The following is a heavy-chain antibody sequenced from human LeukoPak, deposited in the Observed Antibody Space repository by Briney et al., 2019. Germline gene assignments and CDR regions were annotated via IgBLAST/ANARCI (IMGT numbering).Heavy chain of an antibody. CDR1: GGSVTSGNYY. CDR2: IYTNGGA. J-gene: IGHJ4*02. Sequence: SETLSLTCTVSGGSVTSGNYYWNWIRQPAGKGLEWIGRIYTNGGASYNPFLKSRVTISIDASKNQFSLKPSSVTAADTAVYYCAREPPGYWGQGILVTVSS. V-gene: IGHV4-61*02. CDR3: AREPPGY.